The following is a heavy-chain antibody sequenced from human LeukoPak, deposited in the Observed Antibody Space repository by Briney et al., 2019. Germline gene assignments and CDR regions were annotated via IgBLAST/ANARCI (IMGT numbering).Heavy chain of an antibody. V-gene: IGHV4-31*03. CDR3: PRPASGGTPNDFGL. J-gene: IGHJ4*02. CDR1: GGSISSGGYY. D-gene: IGHD4-23*01. CDR2: IYYSGST. Sequence: PSETLSLTCTVSGGSISSGGYYWSWIRQHPGKGLEWIGYIYYSGSTYYNPSLKSRVTISVDTSKNQFSLKLSSVTAADTAVYSCPRPASGGTPNDFGLWGQETLVT.